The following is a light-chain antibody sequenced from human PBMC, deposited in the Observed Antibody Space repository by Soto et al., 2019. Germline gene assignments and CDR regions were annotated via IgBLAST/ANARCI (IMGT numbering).Light chain of an antibody. Sequence: QSALTQPASVSGSPGQSITISCTGTSSDVGGYNYVSWYQQHPGKAPKLMISEVSDRPSGVSSRFSGSKSGKTASLIIFGLQTEDEADYYCSSYTSISTAVFGGGTKLT. J-gene: IGLJ2*01. CDR2: EVS. V-gene: IGLV2-14*01. CDR3: SSYTSISTAV. CDR1: SSDVGGYNY.